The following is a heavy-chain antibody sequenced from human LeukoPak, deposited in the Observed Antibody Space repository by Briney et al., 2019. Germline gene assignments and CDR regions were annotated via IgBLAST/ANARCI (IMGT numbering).Heavy chain of an antibody. D-gene: IGHD1-26*01. CDR3: ARASGGWDLDY. CDR1: GYTFNTFH. J-gene: IGHJ4*01. V-gene: IGHV3-21*06. Sequence: PGGSLRLSCAGSGYTFNTFHMNWVRQAPGEGLEWVSSITSSGTYITYADSVQGRFTISRDNAKNSLYLQMNSLRVDDTALYYCARASGGWDLDYWGHGTLVTVSS. CDR2: ITSSGTYI.